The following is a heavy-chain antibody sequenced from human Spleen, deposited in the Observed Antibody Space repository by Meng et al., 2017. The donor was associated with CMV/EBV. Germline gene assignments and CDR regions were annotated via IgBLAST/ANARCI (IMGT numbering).Heavy chain of an antibody. CDR2: INPIFGTA. D-gene: IGHD2-2*01. J-gene: IGHJ4*02. CDR1: GGTFSRYV. V-gene: IGHV1-69*05. CDR3: ARDLGSTPL. Sequence: KVSCKAYGGTFSRYVITWVRQAPGQGLEWMGGINPIFGTANSAQKFQGRVPIIRDESTSTAYMELSSLTSEDTAVYYCARDLGSTPLWGQGTLVTVSS.